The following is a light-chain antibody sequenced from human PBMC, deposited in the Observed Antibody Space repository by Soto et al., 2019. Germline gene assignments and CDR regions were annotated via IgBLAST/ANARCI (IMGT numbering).Light chain of an antibody. Sequence: DIQMTQSPSSLSASVGDRVTLTCRASQSISTFLNWYQQKPGKAPTVLIYAASSFQRGVPSRFSGSGSGTDFTLTISSLQPEDVATYYCQQTYTTPWTFGQGTKVEIK. CDR2: AAS. J-gene: IGKJ1*01. CDR3: QQTYTTPWT. CDR1: QSISTF. V-gene: IGKV1-39*01.